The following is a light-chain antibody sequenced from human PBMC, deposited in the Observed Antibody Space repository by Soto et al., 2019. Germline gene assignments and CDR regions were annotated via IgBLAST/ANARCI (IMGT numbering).Light chain of an antibody. CDR2: AAS. J-gene: IGKJ1*01. CDR3: QQSYTIPWM. CDR1: QTISNY. Sequence: DIHMTQSPSSLSAFVGDRVTITCRAGQTISNYVNWYQQKPGKAPKVLIYAASTLQSGVPSRFSGSGSGADFTLTISSLQPEDFATYDCQQSYTIPWMFGQGTKVQSK. V-gene: IGKV1-39*01.